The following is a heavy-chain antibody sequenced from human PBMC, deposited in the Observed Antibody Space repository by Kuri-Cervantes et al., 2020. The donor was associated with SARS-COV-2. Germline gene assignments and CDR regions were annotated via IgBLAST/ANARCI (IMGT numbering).Heavy chain of an antibody. J-gene: IGHJ6*03. CDR2: ISGSGGST. CDR1: GFTFSSYA. CDR3: ARGSFYEFWSGYIYYYYMDV. D-gene: IGHD3-3*01. V-gene: IGHV3-23*01. Sequence: GGSLRLSCAASGFTFSSYAMSWVRQAPGKGLEWVSAISGSGGSTYYADSVKGRFTISRDNSENTLYVQMNNLRVDDTAVYYCARGSFYEFWSGYIYYYYMDVWGKGTTVTVSS.